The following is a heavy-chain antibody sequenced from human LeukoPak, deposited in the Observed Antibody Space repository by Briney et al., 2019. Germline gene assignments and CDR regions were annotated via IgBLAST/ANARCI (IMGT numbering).Heavy chain of an antibody. D-gene: IGHD4-17*01. V-gene: IGHV1-69*02. CDR3: ARSYGDSGNHFYYMDV. Sequence: GASVKVSCKASGGTFSSYTISWVRQAPGQGLEWMGRIIPILGIANYAQKFQGRVTITADKSTSTAYMELSSLRSEDTAVYYCARSYGDSGNHFYYMDVWGKGTTVTVSS. J-gene: IGHJ6*03. CDR1: GGTFSSYT. CDR2: IIPILGIA.